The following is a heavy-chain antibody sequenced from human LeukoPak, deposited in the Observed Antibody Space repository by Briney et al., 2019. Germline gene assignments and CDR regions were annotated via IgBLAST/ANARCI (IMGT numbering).Heavy chain of an antibody. D-gene: IGHD4-17*01. CDR3: ARGGDYHAGRWVRYYYGMDV. Sequence: ASVKVSCKASGYTFTGYYMHWVRQAPGQGLEWMGWINPNSGGTNYAQKFQGWVTMTRDTSISTAYMELSRLRSDDTAVYYCARGGDYHAGRWVRYYYGMDVWGQGTTVTVSS. J-gene: IGHJ6*01. CDR1: GYTFTGYY. CDR2: INPNSGGT. V-gene: IGHV1-2*04.